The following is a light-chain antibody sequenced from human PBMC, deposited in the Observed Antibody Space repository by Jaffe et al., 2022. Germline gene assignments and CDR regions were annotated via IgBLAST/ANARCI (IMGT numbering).Light chain of an antibody. V-gene: IGKV1-39*01. CDR2: SAS. J-gene: IGKJ1*01. CDR3: QQSLTTPPWT. CDR1: QNIGKF. Sequence: DIQMTQSPSSLSASVGDRVSITCRASQNIGKFLNWYQQKPGKAPKVLIYSASTLQSGVPSRFSGSGSGTYFTLTISSLQPGDFATYYCQQSLTTPPWTFGQGTKVEIK.